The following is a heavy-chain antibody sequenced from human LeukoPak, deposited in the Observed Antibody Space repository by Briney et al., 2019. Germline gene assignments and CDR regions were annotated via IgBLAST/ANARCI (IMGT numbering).Heavy chain of an antibody. V-gene: IGHV4-59*01. CDR2: IYYSGST. D-gene: IGHD6-13*01. J-gene: IGHJ6*02. CDR3: ARDQAAQPRRYYYGMDV. CDR1: GGSISNYY. Sequence: SETLSLTCTVSGGSISNYYWSWIRQPPGKGLEWIGYIYYSGSTNYNPSLKSRVTISVDTSKNQFSLKLSSVTAADTAVYYCARDQAAQPRRYYYGMDVWGQGTTVTVSS.